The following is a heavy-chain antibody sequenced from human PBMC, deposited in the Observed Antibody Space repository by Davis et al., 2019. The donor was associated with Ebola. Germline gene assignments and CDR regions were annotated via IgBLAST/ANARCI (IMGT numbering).Heavy chain of an antibody. Sequence: ASVTVSRKASRYTLTIYGICWVRQAPAQRLEWMGWINAYNVNTNYVHKLQGRVTITTDTSTSTAYMELRSLQSDDTAVYYCARGQLELRPESHYYYGMDVWGQGTTVTVSS. CDR2: INAYNVNT. D-gene: IGHD1-7*01. J-gene: IGHJ6*02. V-gene: IGHV1-18*04. CDR3: ARGQLELRPESHYYYGMDV. CDR1: RYTLTIYG.